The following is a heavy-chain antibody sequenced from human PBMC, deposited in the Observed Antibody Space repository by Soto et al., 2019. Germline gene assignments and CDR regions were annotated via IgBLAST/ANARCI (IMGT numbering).Heavy chain of an antibody. CDR1: GGSFSGYY. CDR3: ARVFYYDFWSGYYYYYYMDV. Sequence: SETLSLTCAVYGGSFSGYYWSWIRQPPGKGLEWIGEINHSGSTNYNPSLKSRVTISVDTSKNQFSLKLSSVTAADTAVYYCARVFYYDFWSGYYYYYYMDVWGKGTTVTVSS. V-gene: IGHV4-34*01. D-gene: IGHD3-3*01. CDR2: INHSGST. J-gene: IGHJ6*03.